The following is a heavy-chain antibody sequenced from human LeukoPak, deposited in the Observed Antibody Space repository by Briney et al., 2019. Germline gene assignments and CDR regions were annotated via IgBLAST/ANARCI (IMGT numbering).Heavy chain of an antibody. J-gene: IGHJ4*02. D-gene: IGHD5-12*01. Sequence: SETLSLTCTVSGGSISSSTYYWGWIRQPPGKGLEWIGSIYYSGSTYYNPSLKSRVTMSLDTSKNLFSLKLSSVTAADTAVYYCATERGGDSGYEVWFDCWGQGTLVTVSS. CDR2: IYYSGST. V-gene: IGHV4-39*07. CDR1: GGSISSSTYY. CDR3: ATERGGDSGYEVWFDC.